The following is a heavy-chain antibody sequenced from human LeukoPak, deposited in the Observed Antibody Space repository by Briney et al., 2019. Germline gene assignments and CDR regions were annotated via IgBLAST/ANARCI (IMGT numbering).Heavy chain of an antibody. CDR1: GFTFSSYS. Sequence: GGSLRLSCAASGFTFSSYSMNWVRQAPGKGLEWVSVISGSGGTTYYADSVKGRFSISRDNSNNTLYLQMNSLRAEDTAVYYCAKDRITYDRSGYYDSFDYWGQGTLVTVSS. V-gene: IGHV3-23*01. CDR3: AKDRITYDRSGYYDSFDY. D-gene: IGHD3-22*01. CDR2: ISGSGGTT. J-gene: IGHJ4*02.